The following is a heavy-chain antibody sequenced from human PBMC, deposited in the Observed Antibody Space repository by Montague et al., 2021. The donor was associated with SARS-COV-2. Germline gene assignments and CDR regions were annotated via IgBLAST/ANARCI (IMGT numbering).Heavy chain of an antibody. V-gene: IGHV4-34*01. CDR3: AGGQYSSSWYGQPHLFDY. CDR2: INHSGST. CDR1: GGSFSGYY. Sequence: SETLSLTCAVYGGSFSGYYWSWIRQPPGKGLEWIGEINHSGSTNYNPSLKSRATISVDTSKNQFSLKLSSVTAADTAVYYCAGGQYSSSWYGQPHLFDYWGQGTLVTVSS. J-gene: IGHJ4*02. D-gene: IGHD6-13*01.